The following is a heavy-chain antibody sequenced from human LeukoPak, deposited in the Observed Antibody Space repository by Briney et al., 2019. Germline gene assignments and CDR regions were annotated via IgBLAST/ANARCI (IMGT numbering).Heavy chain of an antibody. CDR3: ARHPQFRGALPFDY. V-gene: IGHV4-39*01. CDR1: GGSISSSSYY. J-gene: IGHJ4*02. CDR2: IYYSGST. Sequence: PSETLSLTCTVSGGSISSSSYYWGWIRQPPGKGLEWIGSIYYSGSTYYNPSLKSRVTISVDTSKNQFSLKLSSVTAADTAVYYCARHPQFRGALPFDYWGQGTLVTVSS. D-gene: IGHD3-10*01.